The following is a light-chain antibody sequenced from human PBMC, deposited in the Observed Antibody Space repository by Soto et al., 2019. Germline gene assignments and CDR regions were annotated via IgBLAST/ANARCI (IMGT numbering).Light chain of an antibody. J-gene: IGKJ1*01. CDR1: QSVSSSY. CDR3: QQRGT. CDR2: GAS. V-gene: IGKV3-20*01. Sequence: EIVLTQSPGTLSLSPGERATLSCRASQSVSSSYLAWYQQKPGQAPRLLIYGASSRATGIPARFSGSGSGTAFTLTISRLEPEDFAVYYCQQRGTFGQGAKVEIK.